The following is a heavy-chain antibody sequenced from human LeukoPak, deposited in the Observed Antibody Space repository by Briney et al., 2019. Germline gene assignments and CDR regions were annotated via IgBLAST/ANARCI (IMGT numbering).Heavy chain of an antibody. V-gene: IGHV3-23*01. D-gene: IGHD3-22*01. CDR1: GITFITSA. Sequence: SGGSLRLSCAASGITFITSAMSWVRQAPGKGLEWVAGISDSGGRTNYADSVKGRFTISRDNPKNTLYLQMNSLRAEDTAVYFCAKRGVVIRVILVGFHKEAYYFDSWGQGALVTVSS. CDR2: ISDSGGRT. J-gene: IGHJ4*02. CDR3: AKRGVVIRVILVGFHKEAYYFDS.